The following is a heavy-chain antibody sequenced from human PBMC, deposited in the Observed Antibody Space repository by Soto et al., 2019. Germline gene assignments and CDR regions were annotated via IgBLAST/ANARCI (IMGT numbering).Heavy chain of an antibody. CDR1: GFTFRSYA. CDR2: ISYDGSNK. CDR3: AREDV. V-gene: IGHV3-30-3*01. J-gene: IGHJ6*02. Sequence: QVQLVESGGGVVQPGRSLRLSCAASGFTFRSYAMHWVRQAPGKGLEWVAVISYDGSNKYYAESVKGRFTSSRDNYKNTLYMQMNSLRAEDTAGYYCAREDVWGQGTTVNDSS.